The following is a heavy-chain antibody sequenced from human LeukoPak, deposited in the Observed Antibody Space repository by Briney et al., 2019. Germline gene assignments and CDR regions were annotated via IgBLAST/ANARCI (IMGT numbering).Heavy chain of an antibody. CDR1: GGSISSYY. J-gene: IGHJ4*02. CDR2: IYYSGST. V-gene: IGHV4-59*01. Sequence: PSETLSLTCTVPGGSISSYYSSWFRQPPGKGLEWIGYIYYSGSTNYNPSLKSRVTISVDTSKNQFSLKLSCVTAADTAVYYCARDSESGSYAAYWGQGTLVTVSS. CDR3: ARDSESGSYAAY. D-gene: IGHD1-26*01.